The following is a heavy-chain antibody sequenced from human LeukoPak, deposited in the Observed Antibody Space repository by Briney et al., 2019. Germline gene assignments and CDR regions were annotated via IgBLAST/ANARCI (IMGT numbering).Heavy chain of an antibody. CDR2: ISSSSSYI. CDR1: GSTFSSYS. CDR3: ARDYVWGSYISLDY. Sequence: PGGSLRLSCAASGSTFSSYSMNWVRQAPGKGLEWVSSISSSSSYIYYADSVKGRFTISRDNAKNSLYLQMNSLRAEDTTVYYCARDYVWGSYISLDYWGQGTLVTVSS. D-gene: IGHD3-16*01. V-gene: IGHV3-21*01. J-gene: IGHJ4*02.